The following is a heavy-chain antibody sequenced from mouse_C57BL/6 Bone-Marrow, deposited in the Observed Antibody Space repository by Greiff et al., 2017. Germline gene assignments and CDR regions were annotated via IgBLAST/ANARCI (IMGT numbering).Heavy chain of an antibody. D-gene: IGHD1-1*01. Sequence: VKLQESGAELVKPGASVKLSCTASGFNIKDYYMHWVKQRTEQGLEWIGRIDPEAGETKYAPQFQGKAPITADTSSNTASLQLSSLTSQDTAVSYCAWYYYGSISWFAYWGQESLVTVSA. CDR3: AWYYYGSISWFAY. CDR2: IDPEAGET. CDR1: GFNIKDYY. J-gene: IGHJ3*01. V-gene: IGHV14-2*01.